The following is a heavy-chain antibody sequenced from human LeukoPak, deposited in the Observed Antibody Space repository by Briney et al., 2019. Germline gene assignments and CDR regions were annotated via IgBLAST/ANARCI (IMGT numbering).Heavy chain of an antibody. CDR2: ISSSSSYI. CDR1: GFTFSSYS. CDR3: AKYLCGGGNCYSGYYFDY. V-gene: IGHV3-21*04. D-gene: IGHD2-15*01. Sequence: PGGSLRLSCAASGFTFSSYSMNWVRQAPGKGLEWVSSISSSSSYIYYADSVKGRFTISRDNAKNSLYLQMNSLRAEDTAIYYCAKYLCGGGNCYSGYYFDYWGQGTLVTVSS. J-gene: IGHJ4*02.